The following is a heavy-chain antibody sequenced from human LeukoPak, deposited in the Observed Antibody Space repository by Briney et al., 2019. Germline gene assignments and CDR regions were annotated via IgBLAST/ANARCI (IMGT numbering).Heavy chain of an antibody. Sequence: SETLSLTCAVYGGSFSGYYWSWVRQPPRKGLEWIGEINHSGSNNYNPSLRSGGTTSVDTSKNQFSLKLSSVTAADTAVYYCARIFPHYGSGSYYQDYWGQGTLVTVSS. D-gene: IGHD3-10*01. CDR3: ARIFPHYGSGSYYQDY. V-gene: IGHV4-34*01. CDR2: INHSGSN. CDR1: GGSFSGYY. J-gene: IGHJ4*02.